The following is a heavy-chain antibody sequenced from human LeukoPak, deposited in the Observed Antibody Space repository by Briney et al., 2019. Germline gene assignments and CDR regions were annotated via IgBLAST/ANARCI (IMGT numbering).Heavy chain of an antibody. Sequence: SETLSLTCAVYGGSFSGYYWSWIRQPPGKGLEWIGEINHSGSTNFNPSLKSRVTISVDTSKNQFSLKLSSMTAADTAVYYCARDRAMVRGVISWFDPWGQGTLVTVSS. CDR3: ARDRAMVRGVISWFDP. CDR2: INHSGST. CDR1: GGSFSGYY. D-gene: IGHD3-10*01. V-gene: IGHV4-34*01. J-gene: IGHJ5*02.